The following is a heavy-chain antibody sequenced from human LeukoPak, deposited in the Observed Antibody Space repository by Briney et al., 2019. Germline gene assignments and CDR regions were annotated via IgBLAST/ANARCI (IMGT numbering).Heavy chain of an antibody. CDR3: ARQGNYGSGSYLAFDI. Sequence: SETLSLTCTVSGGSISSSSYYWGWIRQPPGKGLEWIGSIYYSGSNYYNPSLKSRVTISVDTSKNQFSLKLSSVTAADTAVYYCARQGNYGSGSYLAFDIWGQGTMVTVSS. CDR2: IYYSGSN. D-gene: IGHD3-10*01. CDR1: GGSISSSSYY. J-gene: IGHJ3*02. V-gene: IGHV4-39*01.